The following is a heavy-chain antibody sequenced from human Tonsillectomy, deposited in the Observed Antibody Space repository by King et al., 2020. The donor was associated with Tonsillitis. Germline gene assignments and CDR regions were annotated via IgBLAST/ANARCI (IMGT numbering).Heavy chain of an antibody. V-gene: IGHV3-23*03. Sequence: VQLVESGGGLVQPGGSLRLSCAASGFTFSSYAMSWVRQAPGKGLEWVSVIYSGGSSTYYADSVKGRFTISRDNSKNTLYLQMNSLRAEDTAVYYCAKDNYDSSGYYSFDYWGQGTLVTVSS. CDR3: AKDNYDSSGYYSFDY. CDR1: GFTFSSYA. J-gene: IGHJ4*02. CDR2: IYSGGSST. D-gene: IGHD3-22*01.